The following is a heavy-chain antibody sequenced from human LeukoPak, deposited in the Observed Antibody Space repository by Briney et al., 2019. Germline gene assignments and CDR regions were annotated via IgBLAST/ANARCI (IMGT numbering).Heavy chain of an antibody. CDR1: GVTISSYS. CDR3: ARRSEGCSSTSCYQNFDY. D-gene: IGHD2-2*01. J-gene: IGHJ4*02. CDR2: IYYSGST. V-gene: IGHV4-59*08. Sequence: GSLRLSCAASGVTISSYSMNWVRQAPGKGLEWIGYIYYSGSTNYNPSLKSRVTISVDTSKNQFSLKLSSVIAADTAVYYCARRSEGCSSTSCYQNFDYWGQGTLVTVSS.